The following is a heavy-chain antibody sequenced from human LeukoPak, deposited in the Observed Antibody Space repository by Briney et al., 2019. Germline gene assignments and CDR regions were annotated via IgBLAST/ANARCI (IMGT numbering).Heavy chain of an antibody. CDR2: ISWNSGSI. Sequence: GGSLRLSCAASGFTFDDYAMHWVRQAPGKGLEWVSGISWNSGSIGYADSVKGRFTISRDNAKNSLYLQMNSLRAEDTALYYCAKELHSSTKFYWYFDLWGRGTLVTVSS. CDR1: GFTFDDYA. J-gene: IGHJ2*01. V-gene: IGHV3-9*01. D-gene: IGHD6-19*01. CDR3: AKELHSSTKFYWYFDL.